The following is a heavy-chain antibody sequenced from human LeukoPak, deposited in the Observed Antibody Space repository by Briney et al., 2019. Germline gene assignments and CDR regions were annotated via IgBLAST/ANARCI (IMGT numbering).Heavy chain of an antibody. J-gene: IGHJ6*02. V-gene: IGHV4-59*01. D-gene: IGHD4-23*01. CDR2: ISYTGST. Sequence: SETLSLTCTVSGGSISDDYWSWIRQPPGKGLEWIGYISYTGSTTYNPSLKSRLTISVDTSRNRFSLKLNSMTAADTAVYYCARDLYYGGNGGHYYYYYGMDVWGQGTTVTVSS. CDR3: ARDLYYGGNGGHYYYYYGMDV. CDR1: GGSISDDY.